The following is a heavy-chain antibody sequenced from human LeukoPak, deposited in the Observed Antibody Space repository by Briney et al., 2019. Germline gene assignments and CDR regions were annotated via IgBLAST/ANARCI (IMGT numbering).Heavy chain of an antibody. CDR3: ASRIAVAGTGGGPVAFDI. D-gene: IGHD6-19*01. J-gene: IGHJ3*02. V-gene: IGHV1-69*13. Sequence: LWASVKVSCKASGGTFSSYAISWVRQAPGQGLEWMGGFIPIFGTANYAQKFQGRVTITADESTSTAYMELSSLRSEDTAVYYCASRIAVAGTGGGPVAFDIWGQGTMVTVSS. CDR2: FIPIFGTA. CDR1: GGTFSSYA.